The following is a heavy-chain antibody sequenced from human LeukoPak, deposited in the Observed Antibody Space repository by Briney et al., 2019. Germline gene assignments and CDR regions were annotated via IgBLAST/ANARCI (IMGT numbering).Heavy chain of an antibody. V-gene: IGHV3-23*01. J-gene: IGHJ4*02. CDR2: ISGSGVST. CDR1: GFTFSSYA. Sequence: GGSLRLSCAASGFTFSSYAMSWVRQAPGKGLEWVSTISGSGVSTYYADSVKGRFPIYRDNSNNTLYLQMNSLRAEDTAVYYCAKHWGPAETPFDNWGQGILVTVSS. CDR3: AKHWGPAETPFDN. D-gene: IGHD3-16*01.